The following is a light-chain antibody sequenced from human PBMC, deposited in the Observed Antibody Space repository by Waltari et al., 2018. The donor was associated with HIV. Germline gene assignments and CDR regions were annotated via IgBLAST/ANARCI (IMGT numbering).Light chain of an antibody. J-gene: IGKJ1*01. CDR3: QQYSGWPPTWT. CDR2: DAS. CDR1: QSVSSK. Sequence: EIVMTQSPVTLSVSPGERGTLPCWASQSVSSKLAWYQQKPGRAPRLLIYDASARATCVSARFSGSGSGREFTLTISSLQPEDLGIYYCQQYSGWPPTWTFGQGTTVESK. V-gene: IGKV3-15*01.